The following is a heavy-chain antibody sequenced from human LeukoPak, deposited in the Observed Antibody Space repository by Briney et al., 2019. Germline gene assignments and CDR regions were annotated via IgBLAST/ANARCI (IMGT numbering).Heavy chain of an antibody. CDR3: ARVYRSTTVVTVDY. CDR1: GFTFSGYE. J-gene: IGHJ4*02. CDR2: ISGIVDTI. D-gene: IGHD4-23*01. Sequence: GGSLRLSCAASGFTFSGYEMNWVRQAPGKWLEWVSYISGIVDTIDHADSVKGRFTLSRDNAKNSLYLQMNSLRAEDTAVYYCARVYRSTTVVTVDYWGQGSLVTVSS. V-gene: IGHV3-48*03.